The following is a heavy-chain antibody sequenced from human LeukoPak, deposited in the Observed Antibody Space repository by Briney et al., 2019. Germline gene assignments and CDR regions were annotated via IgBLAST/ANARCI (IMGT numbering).Heavy chain of an antibody. D-gene: IGHD6-13*01. J-gene: IGHJ4*02. CDR2: ISDSGHNT. V-gene: IGHV3-23*01. Sequence: PGRSLRLSCSASGFTFSSYAMNWVRQAPGKGLEWVSAISDSGHNTYYADSVKGRFTISRDNSKNTLYLQMNSLRAEDTAVYYCAKDLKQQLGADYWGQGTLVTVSS. CDR3: AKDLKQQLGADY. CDR1: GFTFSSYA.